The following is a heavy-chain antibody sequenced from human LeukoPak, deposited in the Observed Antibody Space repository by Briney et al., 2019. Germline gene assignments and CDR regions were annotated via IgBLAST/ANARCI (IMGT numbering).Heavy chain of an antibody. Sequence: GGSLRLSCAASALTFSSYAMSCVRQPPGEGLEWVSAISGSGGSTYYANSVKGRFTISRDNSKNTLYMQMNSLRGEDTAVYYCAKVGLSSSWPQFDYWGQGTLVTVSS. J-gene: IGHJ4*02. CDR3: AKVGLSSSWPQFDY. V-gene: IGHV3-23*01. CDR1: ALTFSSYA. CDR2: ISGSGGST. D-gene: IGHD6-13*01.